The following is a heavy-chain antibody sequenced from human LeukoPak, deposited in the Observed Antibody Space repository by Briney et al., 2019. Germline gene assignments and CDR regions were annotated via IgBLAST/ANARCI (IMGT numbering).Heavy chain of an antibody. CDR3: ARIAAAGTEKIDY. D-gene: IGHD6-13*01. Sequence: SETLSLTCTVSGGSISSSSYYWGWIRQPPGKGLEWIGSIYYSGSTYYNPSLKSRVTISVDTSKNQFSLKLSSVAAADTAVYYCARIAAAGTEKIDYWGQGTLVTVSS. V-gene: IGHV4-39*01. J-gene: IGHJ4*02. CDR1: GGSISSSSYY. CDR2: IYYSGST.